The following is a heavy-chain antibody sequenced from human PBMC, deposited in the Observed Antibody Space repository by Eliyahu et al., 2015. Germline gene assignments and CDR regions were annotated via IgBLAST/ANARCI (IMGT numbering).Heavy chain of an antibody. CDR2: ISGXGDSS. CDR3: VKGLLADDY. CDR1: GFXFSHYA. V-gene: IGHV3-23*04. D-gene: IGHD6-19*01. Sequence: EVQLVESGXGLVQSGGSLRRSXAASGFXFSHYAMXWVRXXPGRGLEWLSXISGXGDSSDSAESVRGRFTISRDNFQDRVYLQMSGLRVGDTAVYYCVKGLLADDYWGQGTQVTVSS. J-gene: IGHJ4*02.